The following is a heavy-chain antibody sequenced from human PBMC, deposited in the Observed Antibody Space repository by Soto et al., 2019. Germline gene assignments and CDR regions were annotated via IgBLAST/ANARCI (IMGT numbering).Heavy chain of an antibody. CDR3: SRKGDYRDAFDI. Sequence: SETLSLTCTVSGGSISSGGYYWSWIRQHPGKGLEWIGYIYYSGSTYYNPSLKSRVTISVDTSKNQFSLKLSSVTAADTAVYYFSRKGDYRDAFDIWAQGAFVIGSS. J-gene: IGHJ3*02. CDR2: IYYSGST. D-gene: IGHD4-17*01. CDR1: GGSISSGGYY. V-gene: IGHV4-31*03.